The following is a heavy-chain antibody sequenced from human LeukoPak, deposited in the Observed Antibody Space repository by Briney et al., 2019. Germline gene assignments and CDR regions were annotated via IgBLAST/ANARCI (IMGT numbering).Heavy chain of an antibody. CDR3: ARDRPGDV. CDR1: GFTFSSYE. V-gene: IGHV3-64*01. CDR2: ISSNGDST. J-gene: IGHJ6*04. Sequence: GGSLRLSCAASGFTFSSYEMHWVRQAPGKGLEYVSAISSNGDSTYYANFVKGRFIISRDNTKNTLYLQMGSLRPEDMAVYYCARDRPGDVWGEGTTVTVSS.